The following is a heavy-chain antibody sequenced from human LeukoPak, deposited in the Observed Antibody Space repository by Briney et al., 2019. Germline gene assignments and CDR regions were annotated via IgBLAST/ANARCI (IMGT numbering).Heavy chain of an antibody. CDR2: IYSGGST. J-gene: IGHJ4*02. V-gene: IGHV3-53*01. D-gene: IGHD6-13*01. Sequence: GGSLRLSCAVSGFTVSSNYMSWVRQAPGKGLEWVSVIYSGGSTYYADSVKGRFTISRDNSKNTLYLQMNSLRAEDTAVYYCARDSIAADNHYFDYWGQGTLVTVSS. CDR3: ARDSIAADNHYFDY. CDR1: GFTVSSNY.